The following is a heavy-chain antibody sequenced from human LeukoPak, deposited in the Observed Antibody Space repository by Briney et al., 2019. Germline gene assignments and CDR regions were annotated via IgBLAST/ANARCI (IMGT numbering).Heavy chain of an antibody. V-gene: IGHV1-3*01. CDR1: GYSFTNYA. D-gene: IGHD5-12*01. CDR3: VKGSGYDSNFDY. J-gene: IGHJ4*02. CDR2: INAGNGNT. Sequence: ASVKVSCKASGYSFTNYAMHWVRQAPGQRPEWMGWINAGNGNTKYSQKFQGRVTITRDTSASTGHVELSSLRSEDTAVYYCVKGSGYDSNFDYWGQGTLVTVSS.